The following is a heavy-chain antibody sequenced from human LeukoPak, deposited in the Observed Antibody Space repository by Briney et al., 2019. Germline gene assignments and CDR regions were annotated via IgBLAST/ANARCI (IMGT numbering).Heavy chain of an antibody. J-gene: IGHJ4*02. CDR3: ARQEKPFDY. CDR1: GYSIGSAYF. Sequence: SETLSLTCAVSGYSIGSAYFWGWIRQPPGQGLEWIGTIYHTGITQYNPSLESRVSISLDTSKNRFSLKLSSVTAADTAVYYCARQEKPFDYWGQGTLVTVSS. V-gene: IGHV4-38-2*01. CDR2: IYHTGIT.